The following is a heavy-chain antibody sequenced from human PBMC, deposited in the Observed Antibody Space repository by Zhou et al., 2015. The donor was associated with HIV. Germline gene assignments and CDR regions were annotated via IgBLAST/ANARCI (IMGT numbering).Heavy chain of an antibody. CDR3: ASVASVPAANRIYY. CDR1: GGTFSSYT. D-gene: IGHD2-2*01. Sequence: QVQLVQSGAEVKKPGSSVKVSCKASGGTFSSYTISWVRQAPGQGLEWMGRIIPILGIANYAQKFQGRVTITADKSTSTAYMELSSLRSEDTAVYYCASVASVPAANRIYYWGQGTLVTVSS. J-gene: IGHJ4*02. V-gene: IGHV1-69*02. CDR2: IIPILGIA.